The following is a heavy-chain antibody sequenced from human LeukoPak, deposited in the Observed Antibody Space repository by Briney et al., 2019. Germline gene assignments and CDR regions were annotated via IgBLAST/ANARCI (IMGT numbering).Heavy chain of an antibody. J-gene: IGHJ3*02. Sequence: PSETLSLTCTVSGGSITHYYWTWIRQPPGKTLEWIGYSYYSGSTKYNPSLKSRVTISVDTSNNQFSLNLRSVTAADTAVYYCATTTSGGDAFDIWGQGTMVTVSS. CDR2: SYYSGST. CDR1: GGSITHYY. CDR3: ATTTSGGDAFDI. V-gene: IGHV4-59*01. D-gene: IGHD1-26*01.